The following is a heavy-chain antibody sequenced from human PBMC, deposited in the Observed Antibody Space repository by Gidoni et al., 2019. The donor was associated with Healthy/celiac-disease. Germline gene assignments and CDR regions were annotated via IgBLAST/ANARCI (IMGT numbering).Heavy chain of an antibody. CDR3: ARAPLKYFDRAMTFDY. CDR1: GFTFSSYA. Sequence: EVQLVESGGGLVQPGGSLRLSCAASGFTFSSYAMHWVRQAPGKGLEYVSAIRSNGGSTYYANSVKGRFTISRDNSKNTLYLQMGSLRAEDMAVYYCARAPLKYFDRAMTFDYWGQGTLVTVSS. V-gene: IGHV3-64*01. J-gene: IGHJ4*02. D-gene: IGHD2-2*01. CDR2: IRSNGGST.